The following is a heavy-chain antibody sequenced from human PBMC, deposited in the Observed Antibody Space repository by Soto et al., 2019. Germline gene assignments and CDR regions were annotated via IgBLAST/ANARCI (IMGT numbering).Heavy chain of an antibody. V-gene: IGHV1-8*01. Sequence: QVQLVQSGAEVKKPGASVKVSCKASGNTFTSYDINWVRQATGHGLEWMGWINPNGGNIGYAQKFQGRVTMTRDTAIRTAYMEVSRLRSDDTAVYYCARGRASGSYYLLDYWGQGTLVTVSS. CDR1: GNTFTSYD. CDR2: INPNGGNI. CDR3: ARGRASGSYYLLDY. D-gene: IGHD3-10*01. J-gene: IGHJ4*02.